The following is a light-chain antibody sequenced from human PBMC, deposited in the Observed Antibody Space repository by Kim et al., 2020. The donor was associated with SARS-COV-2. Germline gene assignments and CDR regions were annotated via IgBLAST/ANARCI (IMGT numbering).Light chain of an antibody. Sequence: DIQMTLSPSTLSASVGDRVTITCRASQSISSWLAWYQQKPGKAPKLLIYKASSLESGVPSRFSGSGSGTEFTLTISSLQPDDFATYYCQQYNSYSRTSGQGTKVDIK. CDR1: QSISSW. J-gene: IGKJ1*01. CDR2: KAS. V-gene: IGKV1-5*03. CDR3: QQYNSYSRT.